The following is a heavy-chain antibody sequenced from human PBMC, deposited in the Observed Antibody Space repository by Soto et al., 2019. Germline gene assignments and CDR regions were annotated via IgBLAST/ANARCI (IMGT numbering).Heavy chain of an antibody. V-gene: IGHV3-23*01. CDR2: ISGGGGST. J-gene: IGHJ3*01. Sequence: EVQLLESGGGLVQPGGSLRLSCAASGFTFGNFGMNWVRQAPGKGLEWVSGISGGGGSTYYADSVKGRFTISRDPSKNTIFLQMNSLRAEDTAVYYCAKGFIVVVTVIRPDHAFDVWGQGTLVTVSS. D-gene: IGHD2-21*02. CDR1: GFTFGNFG. CDR3: AKGFIVVVTVIRPDHAFDV.